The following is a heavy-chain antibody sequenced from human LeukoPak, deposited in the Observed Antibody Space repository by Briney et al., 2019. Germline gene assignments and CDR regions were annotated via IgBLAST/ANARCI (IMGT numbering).Heavy chain of an antibody. CDR1: GGTFSSYA. V-gene: IGHV1-69*01. CDR2: IIPIFGTA. CDR3: ARDLSRECLLRN. J-gene: IGHJ4*02. Sequence: GASVKVSFTASGGTFSSYAISWVRQAPGQGLEWMGGIIPIFGTANYAQKFQGRVTITADEATSTAYMELSSLRSEDTAVYYCARDLSRECLLRNWGQGTLVTVSS. D-gene: IGHD3-3*01.